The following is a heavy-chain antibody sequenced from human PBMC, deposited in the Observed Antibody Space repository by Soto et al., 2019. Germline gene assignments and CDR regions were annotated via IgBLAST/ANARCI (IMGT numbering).Heavy chain of an antibody. J-gene: IGHJ5*02. CDR2: TYYRSRWYY. CDR3: ARDPDNWLDP. V-gene: IGHV6-1*01. CDR1: GDSVSSNSAA. Sequence: QIQLQQSGPGLVKPSQTLSLTCAISGDSVSSNSAAWNWIRQSPSRGLEWLGRTYYRSRWYYDYAVSVKRRITINQAPSTNQFSLHLNSVTSEDTAVYYCARDPDNWLDPWGQGTLVTVSS.